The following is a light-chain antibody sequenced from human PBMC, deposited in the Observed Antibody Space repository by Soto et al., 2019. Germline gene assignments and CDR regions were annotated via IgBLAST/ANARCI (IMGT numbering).Light chain of an antibody. Sequence: DLPMTQSPSSLSASVGDRVTITCRPSQSISRSLSWYQQKPGKAPKLLIFAASSLQSGVASRFSGSGSGTDFTLTINSLQPEDFATYYCQQTYSIPWTFGQGTNVEVK. CDR3: QQTYSIPWT. J-gene: IGKJ1*01. CDR1: QSISRS. V-gene: IGKV1-39*01. CDR2: AAS.